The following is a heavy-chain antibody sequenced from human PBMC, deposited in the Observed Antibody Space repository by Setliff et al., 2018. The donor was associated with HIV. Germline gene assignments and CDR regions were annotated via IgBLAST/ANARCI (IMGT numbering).Heavy chain of an antibody. CDR2: VNTKTGNP. Sequence: ASVKVSCKAFEYTFIDYFIHWVRQAPGQGLEWMGWVNTKTGNPTYAQDFTGRFVFSLDTSVNTAYLEISGLKIEDTAVYFCARGPSSSHRRDYFYYYMDVWGKGTTVTV. D-gene: IGHD6-6*01. V-gene: IGHV7-4-1*02. J-gene: IGHJ6*03. CDR3: ARGPSSSHRRDYFYYYMDV. CDR1: EYTFIDYF.